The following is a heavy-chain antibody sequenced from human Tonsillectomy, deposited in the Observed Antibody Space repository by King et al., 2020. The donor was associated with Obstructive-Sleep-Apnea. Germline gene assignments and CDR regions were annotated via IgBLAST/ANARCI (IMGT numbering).Heavy chain of an antibody. CDR1: GGSISSRSYY. D-gene: IGHD1-26*01. V-gene: IGHV4-30-4*01. CDR2: IYYTGST. J-gene: IGHJ6*02. CDR3: ARVGIVGPTRFDYYGLGV. Sequence: QLQESGPGLVKPSQTLSLTCTVSGGSISSRSYYWSWIRQPPGEGLEWIGFIYYTGSTYYNPSVKSRVSISVDTSKNQFSLRLSSVTAADTAVYYCARVGIVGPTRFDYYGLGVWGQGTTVTVSS.